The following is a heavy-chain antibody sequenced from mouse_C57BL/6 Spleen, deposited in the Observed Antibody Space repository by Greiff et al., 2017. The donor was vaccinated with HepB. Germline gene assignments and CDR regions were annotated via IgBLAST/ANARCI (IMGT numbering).Heavy chain of an antibody. CDR2: IDPETGGT. CDR1: GYTFTDYE. Sequence: QVQLKESGAELVRPGASVTLSCKASGYTFTDYEMHWVKQTPVHGLEWIGAIDPETGGTAYNQKFKGKAILTADKSSSTAYMELRSLTSEDSAVYYCTSLYPFAYWGQGTLVTVSA. J-gene: IGHJ3*01. V-gene: IGHV1-15*01. CDR3: TSLYPFAY.